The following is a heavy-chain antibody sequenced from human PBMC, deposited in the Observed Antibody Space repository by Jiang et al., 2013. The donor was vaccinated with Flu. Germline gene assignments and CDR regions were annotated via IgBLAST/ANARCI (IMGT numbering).Heavy chain of an antibody. CDR1: GGSISSYY. CDR3: ARHGGGYQREPFDY. V-gene: IGHV4-59*01. D-gene: IGHD2-15*01. J-gene: IGHJ4*02. CDR2: IYYSGST. Sequence: GSGLVKPSETLSLTCTVSGGSISSYYWSWIRQPPGKGLEWIGYIYYSGSTNYNPSLKSRVTISVDTSKNQFSLKLSSVTAADTAVYYCARHGGGYQREPFDYWGQGTLVTVSS.